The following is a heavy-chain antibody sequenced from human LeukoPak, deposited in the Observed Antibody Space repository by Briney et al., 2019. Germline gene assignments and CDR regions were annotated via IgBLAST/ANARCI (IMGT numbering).Heavy chain of an antibody. CDR2: ISYDGNNI. V-gene: IGHV3-30-3*01. D-gene: IGHD3-16*01. CDR3: ASISGASWGDY. J-gene: IGHJ4*02. Sequence: PGRPLRLSCAASGFTFSTYALHWVRQAPGKGLEWVAVISYDGNNIYYVDSVKGRFTISRDNSKNTLYLQMNSLRAEDTAVYFCASISGASWGDYWGQGILVTVSS. CDR1: GFTFSTYA.